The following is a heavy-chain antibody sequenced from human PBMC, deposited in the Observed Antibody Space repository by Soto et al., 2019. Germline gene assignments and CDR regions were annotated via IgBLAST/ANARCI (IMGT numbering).Heavy chain of an antibody. CDR2: ISGSGGST. CDR3: AIRGYCTNGVCQAPFDY. J-gene: IGHJ4*02. D-gene: IGHD2-8*01. V-gene: IGHV3-23*01. Sequence: GGSLRLSCAASGFTFSSYAMILFRQAPGKGLEWVSAISGSGGSTYYADSVKGRFTISRDNSKNTLYLQMNSLRAEDTAVYYCAIRGYCTNGVCQAPFDYWGQGTLVTVSS. CDR1: GFTFSSYA.